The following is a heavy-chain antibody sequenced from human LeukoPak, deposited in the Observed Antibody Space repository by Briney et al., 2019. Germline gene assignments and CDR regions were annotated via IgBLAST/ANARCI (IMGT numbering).Heavy chain of an antibody. V-gene: IGHV4-34*01. Sequence: SGTPSLTCAVYGGSFSGYYWSWIRQPPGKGLEWIGEINHSGSTNYNPSLKSRVTISVDTSKNQFSLKLSSVTAADTAVYYCARGLSYGHDYWGQGTLVTVSS. CDR1: GGSFSGYY. CDR3: ARGLSYGHDY. J-gene: IGHJ4*02. CDR2: INHSGST. D-gene: IGHD5-18*01.